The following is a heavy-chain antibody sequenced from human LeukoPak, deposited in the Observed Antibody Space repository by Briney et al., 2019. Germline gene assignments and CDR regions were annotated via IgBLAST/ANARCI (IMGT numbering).Heavy chain of an antibody. D-gene: IGHD3-3*01. Sequence: GASVKVSCKASGGTFSSYAISWVRQAPGQGLEWMGGIIPIFGTANYAQKFQGRVTITTDESTSTAYMELSSLRSEDTAVYYCARGTSPRFWSGYYTDDAFDIWGQGTMVTVSS. CDR1: GGTFSSYA. CDR3: ARGTSPRFWSGYYTDDAFDI. J-gene: IGHJ3*02. CDR2: IIPIFGTA. V-gene: IGHV1-69*05.